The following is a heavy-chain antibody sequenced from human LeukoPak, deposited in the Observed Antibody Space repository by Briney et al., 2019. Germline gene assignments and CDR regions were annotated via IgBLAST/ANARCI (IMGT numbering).Heavy chain of an antibody. CDR3: AGATSPDYYYYYMGV. CDR1: GFAFSDYG. V-gene: IGHV3-20*04. J-gene: IGHJ6*03. D-gene: IGHD5-12*01. CDR2: INWNSDSI. Sequence: GGSLRLSCAASGFAFSDYGMSWVRQAPGKGLDGVSHINWNSDSIGYADSVKGRFTISRDNAKNSLYLQMNSLRAEDTALYYCAGATSPDYYYYYMGVWGKGTTVTVSS.